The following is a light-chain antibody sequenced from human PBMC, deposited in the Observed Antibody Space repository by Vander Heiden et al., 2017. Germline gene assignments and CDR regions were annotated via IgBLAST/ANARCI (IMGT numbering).Light chain of an antibody. Sequence: QSELTQPPSVSGAPGQRVTISCTGSSSNIGAGYHVHWYQQLPGTAPKLLISFNSNRPSGVPDRFSGSKSGTSASLTIAGLQADDESDYYCQSYDSSLSGWVFGGGTKLTVL. J-gene: IGLJ3*02. CDR3: QSYDSSLSGWV. CDR1: SSNIGAGYH. V-gene: IGLV1-40*01. CDR2: FNS.